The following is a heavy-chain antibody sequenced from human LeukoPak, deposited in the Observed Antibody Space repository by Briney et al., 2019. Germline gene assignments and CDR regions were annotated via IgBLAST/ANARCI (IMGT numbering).Heavy chain of an antibody. V-gene: IGHV4-39*01. Sequence: SETLSLTCSVSGDSISSSGDYWGWIRQPPGKGLEWIGNIYYSGSTYYNPSLKSRVTIAVDTSKNQFSLKLSSLTAVDTAVYYCARIGATYPHYYMDVWGKGTTVTVSS. CDR2: IYYSGST. D-gene: IGHD3-16*01. CDR3: ARIGATYPHYYMDV. CDR1: GDSISSSGDY. J-gene: IGHJ6*03.